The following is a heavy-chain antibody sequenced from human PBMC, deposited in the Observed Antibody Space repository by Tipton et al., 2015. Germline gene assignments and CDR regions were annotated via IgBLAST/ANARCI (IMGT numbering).Heavy chain of an antibody. J-gene: IGHJ6*02. CDR2: IYYTGST. Sequence: TLSLTCAVSGGSISSSNWWSWIRQPPGKGLECIGYIYYTGSTHYNPSLKSRVTISVDTSKSQFFLKLSSVTAADTAVYYCARFRYYGSESERGYFHGLDVWGQGTTVTVSS. CDR3: ARFRYYGSESERGYFHGLDV. D-gene: IGHD3-10*01. CDR1: GGSISSSNW. V-gene: IGHV4-28*01.